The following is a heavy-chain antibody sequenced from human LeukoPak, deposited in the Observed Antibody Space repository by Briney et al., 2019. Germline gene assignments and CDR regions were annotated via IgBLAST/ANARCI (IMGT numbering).Heavy chain of an antibody. CDR3: ARPYVPAVPSNKYYYYCYMDV. J-gene: IGHJ6*03. CDR1: GYTFTGYY. CDR2: INPNSGGT. D-gene: IGHD2-2*01. Sequence: GASVKVSCKASGYTFTGYYMHWVRQAPGQGLEWMGWINPNSGGTNYAQKFQGRVTMTRDTSISTAYMELSRLRSDDTAVYYCARPYVPAVPSNKYYYYCYMDVWGKGTTVTVSS. V-gene: IGHV1-2*02.